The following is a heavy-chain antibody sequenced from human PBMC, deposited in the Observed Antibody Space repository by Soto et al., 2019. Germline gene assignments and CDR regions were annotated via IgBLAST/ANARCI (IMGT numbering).Heavy chain of an antibody. D-gene: IGHD3-22*01. J-gene: IGHJ5*02. Sequence: SETLSLTCTVSGGSISSYYWSWIRQPPGKGLEWIGEIYHSGSTNYNPSLKSRVTISVDKSKNQFSLKLSSVTAADTAVYYCARGGYYYDSSGPNWFDPWGQGTLVTVSS. CDR3: ARGGYYYDSSGPNWFDP. V-gene: IGHV4-59*12. CDR1: GGSISSYY. CDR2: IYHSGST.